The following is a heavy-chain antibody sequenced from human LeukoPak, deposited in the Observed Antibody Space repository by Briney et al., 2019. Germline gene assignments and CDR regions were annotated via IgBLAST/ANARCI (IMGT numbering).Heavy chain of an antibody. J-gene: IGHJ4*02. CDR3: ARHVKRIAVAIEY. D-gene: IGHD6-19*01. Sequence: SETLSLTCTVSGGSINTYYWSWIRQPPGKGPEWIGYIYYSGSTNYNPSLKSRVTISVDTSKNQFSLKLSSVTAADTAVYYCARHVKRIAVAIEYWGQGTLVTVSS. CDR1: GGSINTYY. CDR2: IYYSGST. V-gene: IGHV4-59*08.